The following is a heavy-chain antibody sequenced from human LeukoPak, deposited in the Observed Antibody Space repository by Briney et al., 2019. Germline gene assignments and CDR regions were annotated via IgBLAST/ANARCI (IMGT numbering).Heavy chain of an antibody. Sequence: SETLSLTCTVSGGSISSYYWSWIRQPAGKGLEWIGRIYTSGGTNYNPSLKSRVTMSVDTSKNQFSLKLSSVTAADTVVYYCARDASYPGDAFDIWGQGTMVTVSS. CDR1: GGSISSYY. CDR2: IYTSGGT. V-gene: IGHV4-4*07. J-gene: IGHJ3*02. D-gene: IGHD1-26*01. CDR3: ARDASYPGDAFDI.